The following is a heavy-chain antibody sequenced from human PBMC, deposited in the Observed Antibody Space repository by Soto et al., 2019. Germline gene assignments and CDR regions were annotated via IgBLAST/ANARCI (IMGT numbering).Heavy chain of an antibody. V-gene: IGHV1-46*01. CDR3: ARDHNFGFILYAMDV. CDR1: GYTFTSYS. J-gene: IGHJ6*02. Sequence: ASVKVSCKASGYTFTSYSMHWVRQAPGQGLEWMGIINPSSGRTSYAQNFQGRVTMTSDTSTSIVYMQMSSLKSEDTAVYYCARDHNFGFILYAMDVWGQGTTVTVSS. D-gene: IGHD2-15*01. CDR2: INPSSGRT.